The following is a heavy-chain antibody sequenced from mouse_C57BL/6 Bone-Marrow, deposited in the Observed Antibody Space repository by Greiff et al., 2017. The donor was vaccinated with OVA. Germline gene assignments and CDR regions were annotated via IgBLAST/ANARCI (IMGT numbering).Heavy chain of an antibody. CDR3: ARRTVTYWYFDV. Sequence: EVQLQESGGGLVQPGGSLKLSCAASGFTFSDYYMYWVRQTPEKRLEWVAYISNGGGSTYYTDNVKGRFTISRDNAKNTLYLQLSSLKSEDTAMYYCARRTVTYWYFDVWGTGTTVTVSS. D-gene: IGHD1-1*01. J-gene: IGHJ1*03. V-gene: IGHV5-12*01. CDR1: GFTFSDYY. CDR2: ISNGGGST.